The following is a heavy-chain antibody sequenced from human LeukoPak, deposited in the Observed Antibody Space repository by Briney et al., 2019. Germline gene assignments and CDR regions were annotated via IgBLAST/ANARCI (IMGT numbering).Heavy chain of an antibody. D-gene: IGHD5-12*01. CDR2: FNAEAGET. CDR3: ATDRGDSGYDIGLHY. J-gene: IGHJ4*02. CDR1: GYTLNELS. Sequence: ASVKVSCKVSGYTLNELSMHWVRQAPGKGLEWMGGFNAEAGETIYAQKFQGRVTMTGDTSADTAYMEVTSLRSEDTAFYYCATDRGDSGYDIGLHYWGQGTLVTVSS. V-gene: IGHV1-24*01.